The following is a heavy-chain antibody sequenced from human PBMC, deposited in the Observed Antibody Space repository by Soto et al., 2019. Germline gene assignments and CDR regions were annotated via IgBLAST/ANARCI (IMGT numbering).Heavy chain of an antibody. CDR2: ITNGSHTT. J-gene: IGHJ6*02. D-gene: IGHD2-2*01. V-gene: IGHV3-48*02. CDR1: GFSFSTYS. CDR3: ARPQMPSYYYCAMDV. Sequence: GGSLRLSCAASGFSFSTYSMNWVRQAPGKGLEWISFITNGSHTTYYGDSVTGRFTIFRDNAKNSLYLQMNSLRDEDTAVYFCARPQMPSYYYCAMDVWGHGTTVTVSS.